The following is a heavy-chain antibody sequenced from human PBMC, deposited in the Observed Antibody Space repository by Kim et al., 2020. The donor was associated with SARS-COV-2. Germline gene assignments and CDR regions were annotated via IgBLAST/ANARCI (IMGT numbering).Heavy chain of an antibody. Sequence: ASVKVSCKASGYTFTSYAMNWVRQAPGQGLEWMGWINTNTGNPTYAQGFTGRFVFSLDTSVSTAYLQISSLKAEDAAVYYCARGQTVGQQLGSVYGMDVWGQGTTVTVSS. CDR3: ARGQTVGQQLGSVYGMDV. D-gene: IGHD6-13*01. CDR1: GYTFTSYA. CDR2: INTNTGNP. V-gene: IGHV7-4-1*02. J-gene: IGHJ6*02.